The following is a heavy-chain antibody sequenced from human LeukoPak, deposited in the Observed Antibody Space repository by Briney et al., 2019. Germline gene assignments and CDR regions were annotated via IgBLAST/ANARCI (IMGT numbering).Heavy chain of an antibody. CDR2: INHSGST. Sequence: SETLSLTCAVYGGCFSGYYWSWIRQPPGKGLEWIGEINHSGSTNYNPSLKSRVTISVDTSKNQFSLKLSSVTAADTAVYYCARGSSRYYYDSSGHSYWGQGTLVTVSS. V-gene: IGHV4-34*01. CDR1: GGCFSGYY. D-gene: IGHD3-22*01. CDR3: ARGSSRYYYDSSGHSY. J-gene: IGHJ4*02.